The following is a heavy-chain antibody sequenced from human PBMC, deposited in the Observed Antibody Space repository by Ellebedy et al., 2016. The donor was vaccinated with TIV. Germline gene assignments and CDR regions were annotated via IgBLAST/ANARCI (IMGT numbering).Heavy chain of an antibody. Sequence: ASVKVSXXASGYTFTSYGISWVRQAPGQGLEWMGWISAYDGNTNYAQKLQGRVTMTTDTSTSTAYMELRSLRSDDTAVYYCARDSLGQPPYVWGQGTTVTVSS. CDR3: ARDSLGQPPYV. CDR2: ISAYDGNT. V-gene: IGHV1-18*04. CDR1: GYTFTSYG. J-gene: IGHJ6*02. D-gene: IGHD3-16*01.